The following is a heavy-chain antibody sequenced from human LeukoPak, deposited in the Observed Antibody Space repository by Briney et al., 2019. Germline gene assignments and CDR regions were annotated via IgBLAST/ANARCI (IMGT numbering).Heavy chain of an antibody. D-gene: IGHD3-10*01. CDR3: AREGNSVYYYGSGIHY. Sequence: SETLSLTCTVSGGSISSSSYYWGWIRQPPGKGLEWIGSIYYSGSTYYNPSLKSRVTISVDTSKNQFSLKLSSVTAADTAVYYCAREGNSVYYYGSGIHYWGQGTLVTVSS. CDR2: IYYSGST. CDR1: GGSISSSSYY. J-gene: IGHJ4*02. V-gene: IGHV4-39*02.